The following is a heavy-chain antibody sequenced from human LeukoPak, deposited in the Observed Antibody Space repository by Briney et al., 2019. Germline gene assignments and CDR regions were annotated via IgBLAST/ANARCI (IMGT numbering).Heavy chain of an antibody. V-gene: IGHV4-39*01. Sequence: NPSETLSLTCSVSGDSVSRSGSYWDWIRQPPGKGLEWIGTIYYSGRTYYSPSLKSRVTMSVDPSNNQFSLNLRSVTAADTAVYYCARRRYYDGSGYLEWGQGTLLSVSS. CDR3: ARRRYYDGSGYLE. CDR2: IYYSGRT. CDR1: GDSVSRSGSY. J-gene: IGHJ1*01. D-gene: IGHD3-22*01.